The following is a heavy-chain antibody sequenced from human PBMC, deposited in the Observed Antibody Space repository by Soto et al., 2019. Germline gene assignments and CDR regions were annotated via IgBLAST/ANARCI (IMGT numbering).Heavy chain of an antibody. D-gene: IGHD6-25*01. CDR1: GGSFSGYY. V-gene: IGHV4-34*01. CDR2: INHSGST. Sequence: ETLSLTCAVYGGSFSGYYWSWIRQPPGKGLEWIGEINHSGSTNYNPSLKSRVTISVDTSKNQFSLKLSSVTAADTAVYYCARGVIVAAGNWFDPWGQGTLVTVSS. CDR3: ARGVIVAAGNWFDP. J-gene: IGHJ5*02.